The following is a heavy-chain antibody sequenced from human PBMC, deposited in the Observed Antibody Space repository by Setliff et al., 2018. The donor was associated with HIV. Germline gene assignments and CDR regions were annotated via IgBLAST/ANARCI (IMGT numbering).Heavy chain of an antibody. CDR2: IHYSGNT. V-gene: IGHV4-59*01. Sequence: SETLSLTCTVSGGSISTYSWSWIRQPPGKGLEWIGYIHYSGNTKYNPSLKSRVAISLDTSKKQFSLKLSSVTAADTSVYYCARVSRLGDSYGYYYYYMDVWG. CDR3: ARVSRLGDSYGYYYYYMDV. D-gene: IGHD3-10*01. J-gene: IGHJ6*03. CDR1: GGSISTYS.